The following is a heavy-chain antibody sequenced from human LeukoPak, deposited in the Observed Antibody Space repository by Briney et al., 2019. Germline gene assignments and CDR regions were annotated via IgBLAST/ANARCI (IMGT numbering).Heavy chain of an antibody. CDR2: INCNGGGT. V-gene: IGHV1-2*06. CDR1: GYTFTGYY. J-gene: IGHJ5*02. D-gene: IGHD2-21*01. Sequence: ASVHVSCKASGYTFTGYYIHWVRQAPGQGLEWMGRINCNGGGTSYAQKFQGRVTMTRDTSISTAYMELDRLTSDDTAVYYCARDYGPYPGCSWFDPWGQGTLVTVSS. CDR3: ARDYGPYPGCSWFDP.